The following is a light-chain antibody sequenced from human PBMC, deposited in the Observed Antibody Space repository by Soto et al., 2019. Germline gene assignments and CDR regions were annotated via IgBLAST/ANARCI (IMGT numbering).Light chain of an antibody. Sequence: DMVITQSPDSLAVSLGERATINCKSSQSVLSSSNSKNYLVWYQQKPGQPPKLLISWASTRESGVPDRFSGSGSGTDFTLTISSLQAEDVAVYYCQQHYDSWTFGQGTKVAIK. J-gene: IGKJ1*01. CDR2: WAS. CDR1: QSVLSSSNSKNY. CDR3: QQHYDSWT. V-gene: IGKV4-1*01.